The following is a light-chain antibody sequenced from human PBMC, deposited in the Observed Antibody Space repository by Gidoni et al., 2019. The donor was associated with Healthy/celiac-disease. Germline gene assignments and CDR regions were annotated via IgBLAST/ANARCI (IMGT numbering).Light chain of an antibody. J-gene: IGKJ2*01. CDR1: QSVSSSY. V-gene: IGKV3-20*01. CDR2: GAS. CDR3: QQYGSSPPYT. Sequence: EIVLTQSPGTLSLSPGERATLSCRASQSVSSSYLPSYQQKPGQAPRLLIYGASSRAPGIPDRCSGSGAWTDFTLTISRLEAEDVAVYYCQQYGSSPPYTFGQGTKLEIK.